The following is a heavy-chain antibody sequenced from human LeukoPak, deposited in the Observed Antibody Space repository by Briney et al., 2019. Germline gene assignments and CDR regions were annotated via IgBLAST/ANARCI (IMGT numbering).Heavy chain of an antibody. D-gene: IGHD2-2*01. CDR2: IYHSAST. J-gene: IGHJ4*02. Sequence: SETLSLTCAVSGYSISSGYYCGWIRQPPGKGLEWIGSIYHSASTYYNPSLKSRVTISVDTSKSQFSLKLSSVTAADTAVYYCAGTYCSSTSCYTDYWGQGTLVTVSS. CDR1: GYSISSGYY. CDR3: AGTYCSSTSCYTDY. V-gene: IGHV4-38-2*01.